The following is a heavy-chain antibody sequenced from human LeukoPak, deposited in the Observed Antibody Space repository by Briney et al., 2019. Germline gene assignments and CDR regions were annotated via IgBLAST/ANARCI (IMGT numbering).Heavy chain of an antibody. D-gene: IGHD2-15*01. CDR3: AREGGDAFDI. Sequence: PSETLSLTCTVSGGSVSSGSYYWSWIRQPPGKGLEWIGYIYYSGSTKYNPSLKSRVTISADTSKNQFSLKLSSVTAADTAVYYRAREGGDAFDIWGQGTMVTVSS. J-gene: IGHJ3*02. CDR2: IYYSGST. V-gene: IGHV4-61*01. CDR1: GGSVSSGSYY.